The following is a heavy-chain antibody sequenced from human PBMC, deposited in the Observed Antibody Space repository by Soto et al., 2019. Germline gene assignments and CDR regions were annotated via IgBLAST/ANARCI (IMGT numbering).Heavy chain of an antibody. J-gene: IGHJ6*02. CDR2: ISNDGTNT. D-gene: IGHD6-6*01. CDR1: GFPFITYG. Sequence: ESGGGVVQPGRSLRLSCAASGFPFITYGMHWVRQTPGKGLEWMAVISNDGTNTYYADSVKGRFTISRDNSKDTLFLQMNSLRGEDSAVYYCAKVVRADTTSSNFYYYSALDDWGQGTTVTVSS. CDR3: AKVVRADTTSSNFYYYSALDD. V-gene: IGHV3-30*18.